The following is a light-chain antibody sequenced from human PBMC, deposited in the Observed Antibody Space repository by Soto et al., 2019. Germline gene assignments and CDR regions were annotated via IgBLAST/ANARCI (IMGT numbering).Light chain of an antibody. V-gene: IGKV1-5*03. CDR2: KAS. Sequence: DIQMTQSPSTLSGSVGDRVTITCRASQTISSWLAWYQQKPGKAPKLLIYKASTLKSGVPSRFNVSGSGTEFTLTISSLQPHDFATYYCQHYNSYSEAFGQGTKVELK. CDR3: QHYNSYSEA. J-gene: IGKJ1*01. CDR1: QTISSW.